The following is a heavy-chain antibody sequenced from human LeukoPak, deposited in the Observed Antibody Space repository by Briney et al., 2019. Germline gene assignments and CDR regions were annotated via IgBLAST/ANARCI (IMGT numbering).Heavy chain of an antibody. Sequence: SETLSLTCTVSGYSISSGYYWGWIRQPPGKGLEWIGSICHSGSTYYNPSLKSRVTISVDTSKNQISLKLSSVTAADTAVYYCARRNGQDIVPTFRRRYYFDYWGQGTLVTVSS. V-gene: IGHV4-38-2*02. D-gene: IGHD5-12*01. CDR3: ARRNGQDIVPTFRRRYYFDY. CDR1: GYSISSGYY. CDR2: ICHSGST. J-gene: IGHJ4*02.